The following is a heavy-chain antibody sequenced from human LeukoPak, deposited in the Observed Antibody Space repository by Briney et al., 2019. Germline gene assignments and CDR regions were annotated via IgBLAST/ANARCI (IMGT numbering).Heavy chain of an antibody. CDR2: IYPGNSDT. J-gene: IGHJ4*02. Sequence: GESLKFSCKISGYILTNNWIGWVRQVRGKGLEWMGLIYPGNSDTKYSPSFQGQVTLSVDKAISAAYLHWSSVKASDTAMYYCARFGYPSSLDYWGQGTLVTVSS. CDR1: GYILTNNW. CDR3: ARFGYPSSLDY. V-gene: IGHV5-51*01. D-gene: IGHD6-13*01.